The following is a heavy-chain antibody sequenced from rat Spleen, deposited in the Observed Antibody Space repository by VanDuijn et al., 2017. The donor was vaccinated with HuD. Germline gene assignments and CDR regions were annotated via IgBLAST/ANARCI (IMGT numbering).Heavy chain of an antibody. CDR3: ARRHYGYTDYFDY. D-gene: IGHD1-9*01. J-gene: IGHJ2*01. CDR2: ISYDGSST. Sequence: EVQLVESDGGLVQPGRSLKLSCAASGFTFSDYFMAWVRQAPAKGLEWVSTISYDGSSTYYRDSVNGRFTISRDNTKRTLFLQMDSLRSDDTATYHCARRHYGYTDYFDYWGQGVMVTVSS. CDR1: GFTFSDYF. V-gene: IGHV5-29*01.